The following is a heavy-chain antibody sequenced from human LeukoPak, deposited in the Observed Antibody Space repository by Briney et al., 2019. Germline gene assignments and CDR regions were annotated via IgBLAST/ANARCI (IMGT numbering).Heavy chain of an antibody. D-gene: IGHD3-16*01. J-gene: IGHJ4*02. CDR2: IYYSGST. CDR1: GGSISSYY. CDR3: ARRGYFDY. Sequence: SETLSLTCTVSGGSISSYYWSWIRQPPGKGLEWIGYIYYSGSTNYNPSLKSRVTISVDTSKNQFSLKLSSVTAADTAVYYCARRGYFDYWGQGTLVTVSS. V-gene: IGHV4-59*08.